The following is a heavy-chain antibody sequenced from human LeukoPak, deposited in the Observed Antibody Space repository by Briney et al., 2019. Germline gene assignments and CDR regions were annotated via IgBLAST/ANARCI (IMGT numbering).Heavy chain of an antibody. D-gene: IGHD3-10*01. J-gene: IGHJ4*02. CDR1: GGTFSSYG. CDR3: ARDSFLTINPNFDY. CDR2: IIPIFGTA. V-gene: IGHV1-69*05. Sequence: SVKVSCKASGGTFSSYGISWVRQAPVQGLEWVGRIIPIFGTANYAQKFQGRVSITTDESTSTAYMELSSLRSEDTAIYSCARDSFLTINPNFDYWGQGTLFTVSS.